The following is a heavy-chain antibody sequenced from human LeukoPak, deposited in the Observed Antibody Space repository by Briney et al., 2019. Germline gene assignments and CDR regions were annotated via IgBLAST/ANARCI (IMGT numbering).Heavy chain of an antibody. V-gene: IGHV1-46*01. J-gene: IGHJ4*02. CDR1: GYTFTSYD. CDR3: ARDRDTILTLDY. D-gene: IGHD3-9*01. CDR2: INPSGGST. Sequence: ASVKVSCKASGYTFTSYDINWVRQATGQGLEWMGIINPSGGSTSYAQKFQGRVTMTRDTSTSTVYMELSSLRSEDTAVYYCARDRDTILTLDYWGQGTLVTVSS.